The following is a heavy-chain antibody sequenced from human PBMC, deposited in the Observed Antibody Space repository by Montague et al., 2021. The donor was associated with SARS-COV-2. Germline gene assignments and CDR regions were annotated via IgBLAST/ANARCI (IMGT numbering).Heavy chain of an antibody. CDR3: AGVRLFYYLDY. J-gene: IGHJ4*02. D-gene: IGHD2/OR15-2a*01. CDR1: GGSISSSSYY. V-gene: IGHV4-61*05. Sequence: SETLSLTCTVSGGSISSSSYYWGWIRQPPGKGLEWIGYIYYSGSTNYNPSLKSRVTISVDTSNNLFSLRLSSVTAADTAMYFCAGVRLFYYLDYWGQGTLVTVSS. CDR2: IYYSGST.